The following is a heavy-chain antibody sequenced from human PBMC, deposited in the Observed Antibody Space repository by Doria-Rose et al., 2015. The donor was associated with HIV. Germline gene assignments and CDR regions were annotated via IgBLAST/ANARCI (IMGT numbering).Heavy chain of an antibody. CDR1: GVSLSSPGMG. V-gene: IGHV2-26*01. CDR2: IFSDDER. J-gene: IGHJ4*02. Sequence: QVTLKESGPVLVKPTETLTLTCTVSGVSLSSPGMGVSWIRQPPGKALEWLANIFSDDERSCITSLKSRLNISRGTSKSQVVLTMTDMDPVDTATYYCARIKSSRWYHKYYFDFWGQGTLVIVSA. CDR3: ARIKSSRWYHKYYFDF. D-gene: IGHD6-13*01.